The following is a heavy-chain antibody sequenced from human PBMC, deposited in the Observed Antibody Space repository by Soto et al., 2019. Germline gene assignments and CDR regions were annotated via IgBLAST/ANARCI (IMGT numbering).Heavy chain of an antibody. J-gene: IGHJ5*02. Sequence: KQSQTLSLTCAISGDSVSSNSAAWNWIRQSPSRGLEWLGRTYYRSKWYNDYAVSVKSRITINPDTSKNQFSLQLNSVTPEDTAVYYCARARITMVRGVINWFDPWGQGTLVTVSS. CDR1: GDSVSSNSAA. CDR3: ARARITMVRGVINWFDP. D-gene: IGHD3-10*01. V-gene: IGHV6-1*01. CDR2: TYYRSKWYN.